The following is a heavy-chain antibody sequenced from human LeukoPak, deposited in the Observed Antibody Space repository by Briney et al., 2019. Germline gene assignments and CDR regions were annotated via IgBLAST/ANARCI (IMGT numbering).Heavy chain of an antibody. V-gene: IGHV3-9*01. D-gene: IGHD3-10*01. J-gene: IGHJ6*02. CDR2: ISWNSGSI. CDR1: GFTFDDYA. Sequence: GGSLRLSCAASGFTFDDYAMHWVRQAPGKGLEWVSGISWNSGSIGYADSVKGRFTISRDNAKNSLYLQMNSLRAEDTALYYCAKGLYYYGSGSYSPHYYYYGMDVWGQGTTVTVSS. CDR3: AKGLYYYGSGSYSPHYYYYGMDV.